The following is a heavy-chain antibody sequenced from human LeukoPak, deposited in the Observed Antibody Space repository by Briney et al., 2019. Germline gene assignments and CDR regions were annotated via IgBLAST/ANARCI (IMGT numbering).Heavy chain of an antibody. J-gene: IGHJ4*02. CDR3: ARGDTAMVDRYFDY. D-gene: IGHD5-18*01. CDR2: IFHSVNT. Sequence: SETLSLTCTVSSGSVNSRSYYWGWIRQPPGKGLEWIGSIFHSVNTYYNPSLKSRITISVDMSKNQFSLSLTSVTAADTAVYYCARGDTAMVDRYFDYWGQGTLVTVSS. CDR1: SGSVNSRSYY. V-gene: IGHV4-39*07.